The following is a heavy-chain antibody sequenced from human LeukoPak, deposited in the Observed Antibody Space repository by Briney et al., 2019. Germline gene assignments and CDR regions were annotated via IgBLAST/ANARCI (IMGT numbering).Heavy chain of an antibody. D-gene: IGHD1-26*01. J-gene: IGHJ5*02. CDR3: ARDRGELLNWFDP. Sequence: ASVKVSCKASSYSFNRYGISWVRQAPGQGLEWMGWISGYNGNTNYAQKFLGRVSMTRDTSISTAYMELSRLRSDDTAVYYCARDRGELLNWFDPWGQGTLVTVSS. V-gene: IGHV1-18*01. CDR1: SYSFNRYG. CDR2: ISGYNGNT.